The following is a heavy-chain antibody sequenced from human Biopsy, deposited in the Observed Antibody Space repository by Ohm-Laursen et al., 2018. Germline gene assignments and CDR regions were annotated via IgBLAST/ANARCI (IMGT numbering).Heavy chain of an antibody. CDR2: ISASDDSK. CDR1: DFTFDDYA. D-gene: IGHD2-8*01. J-gene: IGHJ5*02. Sequence: SLRLSCSASDFTFDDYAMSWVRQAPGKGLEWVSSISASDDSKYYGDSAKGRFTISRDSSTNTLYLQMNGLRADDTAVYYCATGPVQMVYANLRGEFASWGQGALVTVSS. V-gene: IGHV3-23*01. CDR3: ATGPVQMVYANLRGEFAS.